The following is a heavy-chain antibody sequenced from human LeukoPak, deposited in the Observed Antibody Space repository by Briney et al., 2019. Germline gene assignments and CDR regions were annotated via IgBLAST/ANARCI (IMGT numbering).Heavy chain of an antibody. J-gene: IGHJ4*02. CDR2: IYYSGST. Sequence: PSETLSLTCTVSGGSISSSNYDWGWIRQPPGKGLEWIGSIYYSGSTYYNPSLKSRVTISVDTSKDQFSLKLSSVTAADTAVYYCARRGDDYNSPFDYWGQGTLVTVSS. V-gene: IGHV4-39*01. CDR1: GGSISSSNYD. D-gene: IGHD5-24*01. CDR3: ARRGDDYNSPFDY.